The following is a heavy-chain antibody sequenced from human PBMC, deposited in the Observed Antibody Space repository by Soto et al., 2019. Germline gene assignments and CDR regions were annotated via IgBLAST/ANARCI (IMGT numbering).Heavy chain of an antibody. Sequence: PGGSLRLSCATSGSSFSNYAMSWVRQAPGKGLEWVAAITSVGYTYYVDSLKGRFTISRDNSKNTLFLQMNSLRAEDTAVYYCAKDLIDYSNSYFDYWGQGTLVTVSS. J-gene: IGHJ4*02. CDR2: ITSVGYT. CDR3: AKDLIDYSNSYFDY. CDR1: GSSFSNYA. D-gene: IGHD4-4*01. V-gene: IGHV3-23*01.